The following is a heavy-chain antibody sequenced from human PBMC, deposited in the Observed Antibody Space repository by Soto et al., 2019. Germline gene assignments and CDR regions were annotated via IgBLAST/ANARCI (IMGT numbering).Heavy chain of an antibody. Sequence: QVHLVQSGAEVKNPGASVKLSCKASGYIFTNYYIHWVRQAPGQGLEWMAIINPRGGSTNYAQKSQGQVTLDRDTFTNTVYMELSGLRSEDTAIYYCARALAAGDYWGQGTLVTVSS. CDR1: GYIFTNYY. D-gene: IGHD2-15*01. V-gene: IGHV1-46*01. J-gene: IGHJ4*02. CDR2: INPRGGST. CDR3: ARALAAGDY.